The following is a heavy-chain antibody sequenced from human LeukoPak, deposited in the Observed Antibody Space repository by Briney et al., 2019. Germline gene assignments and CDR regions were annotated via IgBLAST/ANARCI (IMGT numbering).Heavy chain of an antibody. CDR1: GGSFTNYF. V-gene: IGHV4-34*01. CDR2: VADYGSV. CDR3: ARRRVTVIVVSTFDS. Sequence: SETLSLTCAVYGGSFTNYFWSWVRQSPGKGLEWIGEVADYGSVNYNPSLQSRVTISLDTSKNHFSLKVSSMTTADTAVYYCARRRVTVIVVSTFDSWGQGTLVTVSS. J-gene: IGHJ4*02. D-gene: IGHD3-22*01.